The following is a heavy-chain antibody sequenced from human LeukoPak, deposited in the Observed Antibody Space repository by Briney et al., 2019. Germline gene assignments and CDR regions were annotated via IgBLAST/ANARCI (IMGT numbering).Heavy chain of an antibody. CDR3: VRYCSGGSCYRAAFDV. CDR2: IWYDGGKK. J-gene: IGHJ3*01. CDR1: GFTSSDYG. V-gene: IGHV3-33*01. Sequence: GGSLRLSCAASGFTSSDYGMYRVRQAPGKGLEWVALIWYDGGKKYYTDSVRGRFTISRDNSKNTLYLQMDSLRAEDTAVYYCVRYCSGGSCYRAAFDVWGPGTMVTVSS. D-gene: IGHD2-15*01.